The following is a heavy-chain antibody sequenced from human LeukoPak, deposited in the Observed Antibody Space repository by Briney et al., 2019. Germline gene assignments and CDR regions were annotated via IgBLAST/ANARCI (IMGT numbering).Heavy chain of an antibody. CDR1: GYSISSGYY. CDR3: ATSDYGVYYFDY. D-gene: IGHD4-17*01. V-gene: IGHV4-38-2*02. Sequence: PSETLSLTCTVSGYSISSGYYWGWIRQPPGKGLEWIGSIYHSGSTNYNPSLKSRVTISVDTSKNQFSLRVSSVTAADTAVYYCATSDYGVYYFDYWGQGTLVTVSS. J-gene: IGHJ4*02. CDR2: IYHSGST.